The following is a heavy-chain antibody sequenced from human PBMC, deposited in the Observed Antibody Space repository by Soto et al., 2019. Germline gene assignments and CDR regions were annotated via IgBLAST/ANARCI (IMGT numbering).Heavy chain of an antibody. J-gene: IGHJ6*02. CDR2: IVVGSGNT. V-gene: IGHV1-58*01. Sequence: SVKVSCKASGFTFTSSAVQWVRQARGQRLEWIGWIVVGSGNTNYAQKFQERVTITRDMSTSTAYMELSSLRSEDTAVYYCAADRGYSGYDYWGYYYYYYGMDVWGQGTTVTVSS. CDR1: GFTFTSSA. CDR3: AADRGYSGYDYWGYYYYYYGMDV. D-gene: IGHD5-12*01.